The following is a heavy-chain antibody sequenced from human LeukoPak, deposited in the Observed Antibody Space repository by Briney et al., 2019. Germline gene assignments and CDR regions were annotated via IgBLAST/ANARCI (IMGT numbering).Heavy chain of an antibody. J-gene: IGHJ4*02. CDR2: IYYSGST. V-gene: IGHV4-59*01. D-gene: IGHD6-6*01. CDR1: SGSTSTFY. CDR3: ARGRFGSSSSFDY. Sequence: PSETLSLTCTVSSGSTSTFYWNWIRQPPGKGLEWIGYIYYSGSTNYNPSLRSRVTILVDTSKNQFSLKLTSVTAADTAVYYCARGRFGSSSSFDYWGQGKPGHRLL.